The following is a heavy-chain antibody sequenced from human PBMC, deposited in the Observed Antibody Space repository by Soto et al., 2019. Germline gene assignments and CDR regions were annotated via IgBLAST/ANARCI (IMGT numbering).Heavy chain of an antibody. D-gene: IGHD3-16*01. CDR1: GFTFSNYA. CDR2: VSATSGTK. V-gene: IGHV3-23*04. J-gene: IGHJ4*02. CDR3: AKDRLAGGFDY. Sequence: EVQLVESGGGLVQPGGSLRLSCAASGFTFSNYAMSWVSQAPGKGLEWVSVVSATSGTKYYTDSVKGRFTISRDNSRNTVYLQMNSLRADDTDVYYCAKDRLAGGFDYWSQGTLGTVSS.